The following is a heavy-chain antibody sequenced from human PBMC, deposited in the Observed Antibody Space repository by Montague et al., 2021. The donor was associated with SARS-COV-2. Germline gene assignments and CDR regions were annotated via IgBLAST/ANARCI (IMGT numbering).Heavy chain of an antibody. CDR3: TGQRWRGRFDP. Sequence: SETLSLTCDVSGGSVYSNADHLNSGYWAWVRQSPGRGLEWIGSVHWRGQTWQNPSFRGRLTKSVDTPKNSVSLRLTSVTAADTAMYYCTGQRWRGRFDPWGLGTLVIVSS. CDR2: VHWRGQT. CDR1: GGSVYSNADHLNSGY. D-gene: IGHD2-15*01. V-gene: IGHV4-39*01. J-gene: IGHJ5*02.